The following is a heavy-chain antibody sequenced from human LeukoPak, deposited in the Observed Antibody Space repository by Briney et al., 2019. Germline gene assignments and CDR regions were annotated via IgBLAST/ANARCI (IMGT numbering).Heavy chain of an antibody. CDR2: IYYSGST. Sequence: SETLSLTCTASGGSISSYYWSWIRQPPGKGLEWIGYIYYSGSTNYNPSLKSRVTISVDTSKNQFSLKLSSVIAADTAGFYLARVTMVLVYYYYYYYMDVWGKGTTVTISS. J-gene: IGHJ6*03. V-gene: IGHV4-59*08. D-gene: IGHD3-10*01. CDR3: ARVTMVLVYYYYYYYMDV. CDR1: GGSISSYY.